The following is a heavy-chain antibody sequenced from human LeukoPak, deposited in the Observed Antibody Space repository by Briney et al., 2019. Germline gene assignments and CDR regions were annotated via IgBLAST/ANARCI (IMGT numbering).Heavy chain of an antibody. J-gene: IGHJ3*02. Sequence: ASVKVSCKASGYTFTGYYMHWVRQAPGHGLEWMGWINPNSGGTNYAQKFQGRVTMTRDTSISTAYMELSRLRSDDTAVYYCARASFPVQAFDIWGQGTMVTVSS. CDR2: INPNSGGT. V-gene: IGHV1-2*02. CDR3: ARASFPVQAFDI. CDR1: GYTFTGYY. D-gene: IGHD2-21*01.